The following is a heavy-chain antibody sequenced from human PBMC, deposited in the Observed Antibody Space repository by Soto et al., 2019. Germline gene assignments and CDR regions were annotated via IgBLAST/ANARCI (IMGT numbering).Heavy chain of an antibody. Sequence: QVQLQESGPGLVKPSETLSLTCTVSGGSISSYYWSWIRQPPGKGLEWIGYIYYSGSTTYNPSLKRLVTISVDTSKNQFSLKLSSVTAADTALYYCARRYGSFFDIWCQGTMVTVSS. J-gene: IGHJ3*02. D-gene: IGHD3-10*01. V-gene: IGHV4-59*08. CDR3: ARRYGSFFDI. CDR2: IYYSGST. CDR1: GGSISSYY.